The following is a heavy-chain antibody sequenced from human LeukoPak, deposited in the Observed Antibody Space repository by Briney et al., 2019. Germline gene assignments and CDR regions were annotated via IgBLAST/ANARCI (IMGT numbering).Heavy chain of an antibody. Sequence: PGGSLRLSCAASGFTFSGYAMHWVRQAPGKGLEWVAVISYDGSNKYYADSVKGRFTISRDNSKNTLYLQMNSLRAEDTAVYYCARDREYGLFDYWAREPWSPSPQ. J-gene: IGHJ4*02. CDR3: ARDREYGLFDY. CDR1: GFTFSGYA. D-gene: IGHD2-2*01. V-gene: IGHV3-30*04. CDR2: ISYDGSNK.